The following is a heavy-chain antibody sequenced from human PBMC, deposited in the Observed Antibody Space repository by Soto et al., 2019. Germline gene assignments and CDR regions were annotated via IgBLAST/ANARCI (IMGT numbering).Heavy chain of an antibody. J-gene: IGHJ5*02. CDR3: AGCRDFWSGYCNWFDP. CDR1: CGSISSGDYY. D-gene: IGHD3-3*01. CDR2: IYYSGST. V-gene: IGHV4-30-4*01. Sequence: QVQLQESGPGLVKPSQTLSLTCTVSCGSISSGDYYWSWIRQPPGKGLEWIGYIYYSGSTYYNPSLKRRVTISVDTSKNKCSLKLSSVTAADTAVYYCAGCRDFWSGYCNWFDPWGQGTLVTVSS.